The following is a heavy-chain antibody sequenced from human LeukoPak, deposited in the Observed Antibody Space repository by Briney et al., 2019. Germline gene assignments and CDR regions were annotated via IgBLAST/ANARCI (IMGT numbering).Heavy chain of an antibody. CDR1: GFTFSSYS. J-gene: IGHJ4*02. CDR3: ARSRLWFGELSDY. D-gene: IGHD3-10*01. V-gene: IGHV3-21*01. CDR2: ISSSRSYI. Sequence: PGGSLRLSCAASGFTFSSYSMNWVRQAPGKGLELVSSISSSRSYIYYADSVKGRFTISRDNAKNSLYLQMNSLIAEDTAVYYCARSRLWFGELSDYWGQGTLVTVSS.